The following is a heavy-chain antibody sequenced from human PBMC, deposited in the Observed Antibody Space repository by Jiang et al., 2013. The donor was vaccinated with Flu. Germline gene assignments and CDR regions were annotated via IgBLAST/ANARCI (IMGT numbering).Heavy chain of an antibody. V-gene: IGHV4-38-2*02. Sequence: LLKPSETLSLTCAVSGYSISSGYYWGWIRQSPGKGLEWIGSIYHSGITYYNPSLKSRVTMSVDTSKNRFSLKLSSVTAADTAVYYCARDRTMYYFDSSGNYNWFDPWGQGILVTVSS. CDR2: IYHSGIT. CDR1: GYSISSGYY. D-gene: IGHD3-22*01. J-gene: IGHJ5*02. CDR3: ARDRTMYYFDSSGNYNWFDP.